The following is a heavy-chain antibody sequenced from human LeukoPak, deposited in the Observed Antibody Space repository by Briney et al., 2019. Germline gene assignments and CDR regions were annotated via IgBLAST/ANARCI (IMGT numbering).Heavy chain of an antibody. V-gene: IGHV4-39*01. CDR3: ARHESLTYYYLSGPFDI. CDR2: VYYTGST. Sequence: SETLSLTCTVSADSITISSYFWGWIRQPPGEGLEWIGSVYYTGSTYYNPSLKSRVTISVDTSKNQVSLKLSSVTAADTAVYYCARHESLTYYYLSGPFDIWGQGTMVTVSS. J-gene: IGHJ3*02. CDR1: ADSITISSYF. D-gene: IGHD3-10*01.